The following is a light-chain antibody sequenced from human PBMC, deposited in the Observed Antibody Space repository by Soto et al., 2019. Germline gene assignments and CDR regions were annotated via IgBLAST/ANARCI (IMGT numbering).Light chain of an antibody. J-gene: IGKJ1*01. CDR3: QQYNNWPPWT. Sequence: EIVLTQSPATLSLSPGERATLSCRASQRVSSYLAWYQQKPGQAPRLLIYGVSTRATGIPARFSGSGSGTEFTLTISSLQSEDFAVYYCQQYNNWPPWTFGQGTKVDIK. CDR1: QRVSSY. V-gene: IGKV3-15*01. CDR2: GVS.